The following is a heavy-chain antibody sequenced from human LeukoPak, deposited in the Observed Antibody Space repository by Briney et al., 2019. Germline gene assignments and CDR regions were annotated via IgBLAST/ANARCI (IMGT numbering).Heavy chain of an antibody. CDR2: IYPGDSDT. CDR3: ARLTYGDYMSLRYNWFDP. D-gene: IGHD4-17*01. CDR1: GYSFTSNW. J-gene: IGHJ5*02. Sequence: GESLKISCKGSGYSFTSNWIGWVRQMPGKGLEWMGIIYPGDSDTRYSPSFQGQVTISSDKSISTTYLQWGSLKASDTAMYYCARLTYGDYMSLRYNWFDPWGQGTLVTVSS. V-gene: IGHV5-51*01.